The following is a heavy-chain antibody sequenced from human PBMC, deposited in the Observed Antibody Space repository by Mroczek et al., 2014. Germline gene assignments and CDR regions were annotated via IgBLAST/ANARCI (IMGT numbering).Heavy chain of an antibody. CDR2: IFSNDEK. J-gene: IGHJ6*02. CDR1: GFSLSNARMG. CDR3: ARIGPHDGDYYDSSGSRHGMDV. Sequence: QITLKESGPVLVKPTETLTLTCTVSGFSLSNARMGVSWIRQPPGKALEWLAHIFSNDEKSYSTSLKSRLTISKDTSKSQVVLTMTNMDPVDTATYYCARIGPHDGDYYDSSGSRHGMDVWGQGTTVTVSS. V-gene: IGHV2-26*01. D-gene: IGHD3-22*01.